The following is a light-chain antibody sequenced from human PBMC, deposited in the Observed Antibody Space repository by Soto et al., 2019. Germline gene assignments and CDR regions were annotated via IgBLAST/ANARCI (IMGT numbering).Light chain of an antibody. CDR2: WAS. V-gene: IGKV4-1*01. J-gene: IGKJ5*01. CDR3: QQYYSIPIT. CDR1: ESVLSSSDNKNY. Sequence: DIVMTQSPDSLAVSLGERATVNCKSSESVLSSSDNKNYLTWYQQKPGQPPKLHIYWASTRESGVPDRFSGSGSGTDFTLTISSLQAEDVAVYYCQQYYSIPITFGQGTRLEIK.